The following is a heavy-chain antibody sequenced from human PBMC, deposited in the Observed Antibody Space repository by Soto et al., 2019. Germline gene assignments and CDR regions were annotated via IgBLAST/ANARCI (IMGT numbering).Heavy chain of an antibody. Sequence: SETLSLTCAVSSGSISSSNWWSWVRQPPGKGLEWIGEIYHSGSTNYNPSLKSRVTISVDKSKNQFSLKLSSVTAADTAVYYCARGAKGIVVVPAAPYYYYYMDVWGKGTTVTVSS. CDR3: ARGAKGIVVVPAAPYYYYYMDV. CDR2: IYHSGST. D-gene: IGHD2-2*01. J-gene: IGHJ6*03. CDR1: SGSISSSNW. V-gene: IGHV4-4*02.